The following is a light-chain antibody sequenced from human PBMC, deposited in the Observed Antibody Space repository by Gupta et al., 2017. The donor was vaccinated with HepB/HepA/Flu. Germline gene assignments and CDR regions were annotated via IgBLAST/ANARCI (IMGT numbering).Light chain of an antibody. Sequence: SYEVTQPLSVSVALGQTARIACGGNNIGSKNVNWYQQKSGQAPVLVISRDNNRPSGIPERISGSNSGNTATLTISRAQAGDEADYYCQVWDSSTVVFGGGTKLTVL. V-gene: IGLV3-9*01. CDR2: RDN. CDR1: NIGSKN. J-gene: IGLJ3*02. CDR3: QVWDSSTVV.